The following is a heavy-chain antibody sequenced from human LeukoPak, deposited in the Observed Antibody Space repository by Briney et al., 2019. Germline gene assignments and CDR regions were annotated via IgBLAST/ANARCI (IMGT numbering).Heavy chain of an antibody. CDR3: ARDSDYGDSDYYYGMDV. Sequence: SETLSLTCTVSGGSISSYYWSWIRQPPGKGLEWIGYIYYSGSTNYNPSLKSRVTISVDTSKNQFSLKLSSVTAADTAVYYCARDSDYGDSDYYYGMDVWGQGTTVTVSS. V-gene: IGHV4-59*01. CDR1: GGSISSYY. CDR2: IYYSGST. D-gene: IGHD4-17*01. J-gene: IGHJ6*02.